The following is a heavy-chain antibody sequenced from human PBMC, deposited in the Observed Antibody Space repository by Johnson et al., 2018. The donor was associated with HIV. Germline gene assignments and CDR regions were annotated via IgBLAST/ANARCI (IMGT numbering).Heavy chain of an antibody. J-gene: IGHJ3*02. CDR3: AKDRYYDSSGPDAFDI. CDR1: GFTFINAW. V-gene: IGHV3-15*01. Sequence: EVQLVESGGGLVKPGGSLSLSCAASGFTFINAWMTWVRQSPGKGLEWVGRIKSKTDGGTTDYAAPVKGRFTISRDNSKNTLYLQMNSLRAEDTAVYYCAKDRYYDSSGPDAFDIWGQGTMVTVSS. CDR2: IKSKTDGGTT. D-gene: IGHD3-22*01.